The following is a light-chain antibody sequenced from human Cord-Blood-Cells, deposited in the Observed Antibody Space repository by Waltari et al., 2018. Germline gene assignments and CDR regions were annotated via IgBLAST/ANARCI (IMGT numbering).Light chain of an antibody. V-gene: IGLV2-23*01. CDR3: CSYAGSSTYVV. CDR2: EGS. J-gene: IGLJ2*01. Sequence: QSPLTQPASVSGSPGQSLTISCTGTRRAVGSYHLFSSYQQHPGKAPKLMLYEGSKRPSGVSNRFSGSKSGNTASLTISGLQAEDEADYYCCSYAGSSTYVVCGGGTKLTVL. CDR1: RRAVGSYHL.